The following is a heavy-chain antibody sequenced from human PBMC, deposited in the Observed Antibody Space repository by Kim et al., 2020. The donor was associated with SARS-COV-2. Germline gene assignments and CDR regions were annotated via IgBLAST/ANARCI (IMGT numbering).Heavy chain of an antibody. CDR3: ARGWYPFVAMDV. V-gene: IGHV3-33*01. D-gene: IGHD6-19*01. CDR1: GFTFSSYG. J-gene: IGHJ6*02. CDR2: IWNDGSNK. Sequence: GGSLRLSCAASGFTFSSYGMHWVRQAPGKGLEWVAVIWNDGSNKYYADSVKGRFTISRDNSKNTLYLQMNSLRAEDTAVYYCARGWYPFVAMDVWGQGTTVTVSS.